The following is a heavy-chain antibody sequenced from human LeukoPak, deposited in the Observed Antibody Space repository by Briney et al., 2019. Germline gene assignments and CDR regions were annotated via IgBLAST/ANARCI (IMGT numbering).Heavy chain of an antibody. CDR2: ISGSGGST. CDR1: GFTFSSYA. V-gene: IGHV3-23*01. Sequence: GGTLRLSCAASGFTFSSYAMSWVRQAPGKGLEWVSAISGSGGSTYYADSVKGRFTISRDNSKNTLYLQMNSLRAEDTAVYYCAKDLAFGESRDWWGQGTLVTVSS. J-gene: IGHJ4*02. D-gene: IGHD3-10*01. CDR3: AKDLAFGESRDW.